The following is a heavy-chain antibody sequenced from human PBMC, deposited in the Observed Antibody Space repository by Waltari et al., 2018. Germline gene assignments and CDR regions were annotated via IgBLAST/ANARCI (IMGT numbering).Heavy chain of an antibody. D-gene: IGHD3-10*01. CDR3: ARHLVGSGSYLSY. J-gene: IGHJ4*02. Sequence: EVQLVQSGAEVKKPGESLKISCKGSGYSFTSYWIGWVRQMPGKGLEWMGLHYPGDSDTRYSPPFQGQVTISADKSISTAYLQWSSLKASDTAMYYCARHLVGSGSYLSYWGQGTLVTVSS. CDR2: HYPGDSDT. CDR1: GYSFTSYW. V-gene: IGHV5-51*01.